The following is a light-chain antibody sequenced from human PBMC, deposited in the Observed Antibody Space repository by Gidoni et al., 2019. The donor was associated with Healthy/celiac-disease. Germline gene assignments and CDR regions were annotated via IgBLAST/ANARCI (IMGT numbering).Light chain of an antibody. CDR3: SSYTSITFYV. J-gene: IGLJ1*01. V-gene: IGLV2-14*01. CDR1: SRDVGGYNY. Sequence: QSALTQTASVSGSPGQSITISCTGTSRDVGGYNYVSWYQQHPGKAPKLMIYDVSNRPSGVSNRFSGSMSGNTASLTISGLQAEDEADYYCSSYTSITFYVFGTGTKVTVL. CDR2: DVS.